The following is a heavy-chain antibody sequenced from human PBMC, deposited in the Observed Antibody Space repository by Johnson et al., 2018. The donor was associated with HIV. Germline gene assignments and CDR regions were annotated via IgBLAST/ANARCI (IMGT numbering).Heavy chain of an antibody. CDR3: ARDPTIAWDLKGDAFDI. D-gene: IGHD1-26*01. Sequence: MQLVESGGGVVQPGRSLRLSCAASGFTFSSNYMSWVRQAPGKGLEWVSVIYSGGSTYYADSVKGRFTISRDNAKNSLYLQMNSLRAEDTALYYCARDPTIAWDLKGDAFDIWGQGTMVTVSS. CDR1: GFTFSSNY. CDR2: IYSGGST. V-gene: IGHV3-66*01. J-gene: IGHJ3*02.